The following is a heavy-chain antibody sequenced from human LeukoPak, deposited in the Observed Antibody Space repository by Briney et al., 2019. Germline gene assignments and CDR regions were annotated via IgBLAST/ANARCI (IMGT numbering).Heavy chain of an antibody. CDR2: ISAYNGNT. D-gene: IGHD3-16*02. J-gene: IGHJ4*02. Sequence: ASVKVSCKASGYTFTSYGISWVRQAPGQGLEWMGWISAYNGNTNYAQKLQGRVTMTTDTSTSTAYMELRSLRSDDTAVYYCARVSGQPGWRVYDYVWGSYRDHFDYWGQGTLVTVSS. V-gene: IGHV1-18*01. CDR3: ARVSGQPGWRVYDYVWGSYRDHFDY. CDR1: GYTFTSYG.